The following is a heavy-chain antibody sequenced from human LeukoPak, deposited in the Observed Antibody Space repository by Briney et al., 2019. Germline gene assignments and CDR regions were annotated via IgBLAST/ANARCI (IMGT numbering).Heavy chain of an antibody. V-gene: IGHV6-1*01. CDR1: GDSVSSNSAT. CDR2: TYYRSKWYN. D-gene: IGHD5-12*01. Sequence: SQTLSLTCVISGDSVSSNSATWNWIRQSPSRGLEWLGRTYYRSKWYNDYAVSVKSRITINPDTSKNQFSLQLNSVPPADTAVYYCARACKAFTIKDAFDIWGQGTTVIVSS. CDR3: ARACKAFTIKDAFDI. J-gene: IGHJ3*02.